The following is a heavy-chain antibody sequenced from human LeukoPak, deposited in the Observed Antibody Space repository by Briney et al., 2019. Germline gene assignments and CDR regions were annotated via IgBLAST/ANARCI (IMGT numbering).Heavy chain of an antibody. CDR3: ATALGYCSGGSCEIDY. Sequence: GGSLRLSCAASGFTFSSYGMHWVRQAPGKGLEWVAVISYDGSNKYYADSVKGRFTISRDNSKNTLYLQMNSLRAEGTAVYYCATALGYCSGGSCEIDYWGQGTLVTVSS. CDR1: GFTFSSYG. V-gene: IGHV3-30*03. J-gene: IGHJ4*02. D-gene: IGHD2-15*01. CDR2: ISYDGSNK.